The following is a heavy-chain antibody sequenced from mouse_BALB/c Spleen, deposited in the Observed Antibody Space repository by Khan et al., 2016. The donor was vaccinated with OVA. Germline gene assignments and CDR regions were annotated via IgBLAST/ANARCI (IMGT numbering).Heavy chain of an antibody. J-gene: IGHJ2*01. CDR3: ARTYGSDFDY. CDR2: INPHIGET. D-gene: IGHD1-1*01. V-gene: IGHV1-20*02. Sequence: EVELVESGPELVKPGASVKISCKASGYSFTGYFMNWVMQSHGKSLEWIGRINPHIGETLYTQKFKGKATLTVDESSSTAHMELRSLASEDSAVYYCARTYGSDFDYWGQGTTLTVSS. CDR1: GYSFTGYF.